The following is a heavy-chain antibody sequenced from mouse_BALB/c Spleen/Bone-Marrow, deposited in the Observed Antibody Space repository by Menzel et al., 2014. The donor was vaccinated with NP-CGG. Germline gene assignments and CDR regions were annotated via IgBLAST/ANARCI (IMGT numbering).Heavy chain of an antibody. D-gene: IGHD1-1*01. V-gene: IGHV1-7*01. CDR1: GYTFTNYW. CDR3: ARIYYYGRDY. Sequence: LVESGAELAKPGASVKMSSKASGYTFTNYWMHWVKQRPGQGLEWIGYINPSTGYTEYNQKFKDKATLTADKSSSTAYMQLSSLTSEDSAVYYCARIYYYGRDYWGQGTTLTVSS. J-gene: IGHJ2*01. CDR2: INPSTGYT.